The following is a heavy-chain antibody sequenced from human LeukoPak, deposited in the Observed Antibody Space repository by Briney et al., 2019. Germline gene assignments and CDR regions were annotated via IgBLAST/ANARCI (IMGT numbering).Heavy chain of an antibody. Sequence: SVKVSCKASGGTFSSYAISWVRQAPGQGLEWMGGIIPIFGTANYAQKFQGRVTITADESTGTAYMELSSLRSEDTAVYYCARAIVVVPTQIVFDYWGQGTLVTVSS. CDR1: GGTFSSYA. V-gene: IGHV1-69*01. D-gene: IGHD2-21*01. J-gene: IGHJ4*02. CDR2: IIPIFGTA. CDR3: ARAIVVVPTQIVFDY.